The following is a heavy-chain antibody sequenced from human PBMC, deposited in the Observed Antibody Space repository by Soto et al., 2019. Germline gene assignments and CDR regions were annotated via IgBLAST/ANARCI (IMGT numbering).Heavy chain of an antibody. CDR3: ARALARDSSGYYFKPFDY. Sequence: QVQLVQSGAEVKKPGASVKVSCKASGYTFTSYGISWVRQAPGQGLEWMGWISAYNGNTNYAQKLQGRVTMTTDTSTSPAYMELRSLRSDDTAVYYCARALARDSSGYYFKPFDYWGQGTLVTVSS. CDR1: GYTFTSYG. D-gene: IGHD3-22*01. CDR2: ISAYNGNT. V-gene: IGHV1-18*01. J-gene: IGHJ4*02.